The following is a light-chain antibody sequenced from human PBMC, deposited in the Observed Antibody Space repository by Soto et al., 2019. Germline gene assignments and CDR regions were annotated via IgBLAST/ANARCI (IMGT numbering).Light chain of an antibody. J-gene: IGKJ1*01. CDR2: ETS. Sequence: EIVLTQSPATLSLSPGESATLSCRASQSVTAGYFAWYQQKSGQAPRLIIYETSSRMTGVPDRFSGRGSGTDFTLTISSLEPEDFAVYYCHQYGSSPATFGQGTKVDIK. CDR1: QSVTAGY. CDR3: HQYGSSPAT. V-gene: IGKV3-20*01.